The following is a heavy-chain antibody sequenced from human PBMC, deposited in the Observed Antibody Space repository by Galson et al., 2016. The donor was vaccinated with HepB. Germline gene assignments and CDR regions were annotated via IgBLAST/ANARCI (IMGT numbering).Heavy chain of an antibody. Sequence: QSGAEVKKPGESLKISCRAAGYSFIYYHIAWVRQMPGKGLEWMGIIYPRDSNIRYSPSFQGQVTISADKSISTVYLQLSSLQASDTAMYYCARRGASGWYLDSWGQGTLVTVSS. V-gene: IGHV5-51*01. D-gene: IGHD6-19*01. CDR3: ARRGASGWYLDS. CDR1: GYSFIYYH. CDR2: IYPRDSNI. J-gene: IGHJ4*02.